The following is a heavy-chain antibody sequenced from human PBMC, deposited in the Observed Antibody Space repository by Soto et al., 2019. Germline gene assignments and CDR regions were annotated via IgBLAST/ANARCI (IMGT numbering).Heavy chain of an antibody. CDR1: GGSFSGYY. Sequence: PSETLSLTCAVYGGSFSGYYWSWIRQPPGKGLEWIGEINHSGSTNYNPSLKSRVTISVDTSKNQFSLKLSSVTAADTAVYYCASGRYCSSTSCYYRPSDYWGQGTLVTASS. J-gene: IGHJ4*02. D-gene: IGHD2-2*01. CDR3: ASGRYCSSTSCYYRPSDY. CDR2: INHSGST. V-gene: IGHV4-34*01.